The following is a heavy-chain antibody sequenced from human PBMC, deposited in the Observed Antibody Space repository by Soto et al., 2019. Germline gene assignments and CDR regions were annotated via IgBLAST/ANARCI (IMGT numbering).Heavy chain of an antibody. Sequence: SQTLSLTCAISGDSVSSNSSAWNCISQSPSRGLEWLGRTYYRSKWYNDYAVSVKSRITINPDTSKNQFSLQLNSVTPEDTAVYYCARDRHSGYDWPYDYYYYGMDVWGQGTTVTVSS. CDR2: TYYRSKWYN. D-gene: IGHD5-12*01. J-gene: IGHJ6*02. CDR3: ARDRHSGYDWPYDYYYYGMDV. V-gene: IGHV6-1*01. CDR1: GDSVSSNSSA.